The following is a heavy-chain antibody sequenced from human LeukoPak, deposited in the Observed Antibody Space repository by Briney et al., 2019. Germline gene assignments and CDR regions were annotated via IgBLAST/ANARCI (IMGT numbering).Heavy chain of an antibody. CDR1: GYSISSGYY. CDR2: IYHSGST. Sequence: SETLSLTCAVSGYSISSGYYWGWIRQPPGKGLEWIGSIYHSGSTYYNPSLKSRVTISVDTSKNQFSLKLSSVTAADTAVYYCARLDGDDSNYAYWYFDLWGRGTLVTVSS. CDR3: ARLDGDDSNYAYWYFDL. D-gene: IGHD4-11*01. J-gene: IGHJ2*01. V-gene: IGHV4-38-2*01.